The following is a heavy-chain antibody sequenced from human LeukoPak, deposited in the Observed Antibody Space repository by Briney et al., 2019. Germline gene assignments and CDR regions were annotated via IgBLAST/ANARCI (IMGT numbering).Heavy chain of an antibody. J-gene: IGHJ6*02. D-gene: IGHD4/OR15-4a*01. CDR1: GGSIRSGSYY. Sequence: ASETLSLTCTVSGGSIRSGSYYWSWIRQPAGKGLEWIGRIYTSGSTNYNPSLKSRVTISVDTSKNQFSLKLSSVTAADTAVYYCARSMTILNYYYYGMDVWGQGTTVTVSS. V-gene: IGHV4-61*02. CDR2: IYTSGST. CDR3: ARSMTILNYYYYGMDV.